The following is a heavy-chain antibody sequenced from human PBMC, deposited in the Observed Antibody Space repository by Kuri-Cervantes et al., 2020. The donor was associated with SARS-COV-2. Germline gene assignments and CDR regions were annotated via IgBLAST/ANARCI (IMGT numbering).Heavy chain of an antibody. CDR2: ISFDWIDK. D-gene: IGHD3-3*02. CDR1: GFTFSKYA. Sequence: GGSLRLSCAASGFTFSKYAVHWLRQAPGKGLEWVAIISFDWIDKYYGDSVKGRFTISRDNSKNTLYLQMNSLRAEDTAVYYCAKEISTTGHRYFYGMDVWGQGTTVTVSS. J-gene: IGHJ6*02. CDR3: AKEISTTGHRYFYGMDV. V-gene: IGHV3-30*18.